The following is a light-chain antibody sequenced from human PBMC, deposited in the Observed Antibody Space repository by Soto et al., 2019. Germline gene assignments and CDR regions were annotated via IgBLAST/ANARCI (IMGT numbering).Light chain of an antibody. CDR2: GAS. J-gene: IGKJ1*01. CDR1: QSVSSN. V-gene: IGKV3-15*01. Sequence: EIVMTQSPATLSVSPGERATLSCRASQSVSSNLAWYRQKPGQAPRRLIYGASTRATGIPASFSGSGSGTEFTLTICSLQSEDYAVYYYQQYNTWPPWTFGQGTKVEIK. CDR3: QQYNTWPPWT.